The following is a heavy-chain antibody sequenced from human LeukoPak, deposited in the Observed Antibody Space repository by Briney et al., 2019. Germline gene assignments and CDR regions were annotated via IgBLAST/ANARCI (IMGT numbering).Heavy chain of an antibody. CDR2: MNPNSGNT. J-gene: IGHJ4*02. CDR1: GGTFSSYA. Sequence: ASVKVSCKASGGTFSSYAISWVRQAPGQGLEWMGWMNPNSGNTGYAQKFQGRVTMTRNTSISTAYMELSSLRSEDTAVYYCARDQGWEGIDYWGQGTLVTVSS. D-gene: IGHD1-26*01. CDR3: ARDQGWEGIDY. V-gene: IGHV1-8*02.